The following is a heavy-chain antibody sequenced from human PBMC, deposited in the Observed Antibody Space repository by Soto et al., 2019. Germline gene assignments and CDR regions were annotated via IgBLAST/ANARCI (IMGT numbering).Heavy chain of an antibody. D-gene: IGHD1-1*01. J-gene: IGHJ3*02. CDR1: GFTFSSYS. CDR2: ISSSSSTI. V-gene: IGHV3-48*04. Sequence: GGSLRLSCAASGFTFSSYSMNWVRQAPGKGLEWVSYISSSSSTIYYADSVKGRFTISRDNAKNSLYLQMNSLGAEDTAVYYCARDGPVQLVHSSNAFDIWGQGTMVTVSS. CDR3: ARDGPVQLVHSSNAFDI.